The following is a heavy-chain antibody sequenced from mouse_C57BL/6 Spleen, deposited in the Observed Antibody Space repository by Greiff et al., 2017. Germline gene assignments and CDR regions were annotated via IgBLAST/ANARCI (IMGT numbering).Heavy chain of an antibody. CDR1: GFTFSDYG. D-gene: IGHD1-1*01. CDR2: ISSGSSTI. J-gene: IGHJ2*01. V-gene: IGHV5-17*01. Sequence: EVKLVESGGGLVKPGGSLKLSCAASGFTFSDYGMHWVRQAPEKGLEWVAYISSGSSTIYYADTVKGRFTISRDNAKNTLFLQMTSLRSEDTAMYYCARMGHYYCTDYFDFWGQGTTLTVSS. CDR3: ARMGHYYCTDYFDF.